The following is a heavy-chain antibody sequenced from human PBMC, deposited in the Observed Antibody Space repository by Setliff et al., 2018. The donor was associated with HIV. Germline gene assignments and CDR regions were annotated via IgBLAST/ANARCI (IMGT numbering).Heavy chain of an antibody. CDR1: GVSINSGSFY. CDR2: LSATGST. CDR3: ATGPNDYGVGGPAFDI. J-gene: IGHJ3*02. V-gene: IGHV4-61*09. D-gene: IGHD3-16*01. Sequence: SETLSLTCTVSGVSINSGSFYWSWIRQTAGKGLEWIGHLSATGSTNCNPSLKSRVSMSVDTSKNHFSLNLTSVTAADTAVSYCATGPNDYGVGGPAFDIWGQGTMVTVSS.